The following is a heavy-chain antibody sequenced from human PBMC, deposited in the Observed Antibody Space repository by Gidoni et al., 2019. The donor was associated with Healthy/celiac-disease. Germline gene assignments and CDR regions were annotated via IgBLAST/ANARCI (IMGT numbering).Heavy chain of an antibody. V-gene: IGHV3-30*18. CDR3: AKNYGGNSFFAL. D-gene: IGHD4-17*01. Sequence: QVQLVESGGGVVQPGRSLRLSCAASGFTFSSYGMHWVRQAPGKGLEWVAVISYDGSNKYYADSVKGRFTISRDNSKNTLYLQMNSLRAEDTAVYYCAKNYGGNSFFALWGQGTLVTVSS. CDR2: ISYDGSNK. J-gene: IGHJ4*02. CDR1: GFTFSSYG.